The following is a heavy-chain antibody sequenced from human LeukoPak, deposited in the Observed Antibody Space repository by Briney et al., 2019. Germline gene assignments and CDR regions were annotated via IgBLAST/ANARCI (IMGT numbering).Heavy chain of an antibody. V-gene: IGHV3-23*01. CDR2: ISGSGGST. J-gene: IGHJ4*02. Sequence: GGSLRLSCAASGFTFSSYAMSWVRKAPGKGLEWVSAISGSGGSTYYADSVKGRFTISRDNSKNTLYLQMNSLRAEDTAVYYCAKDGRTYYDILTGYYPNAETDYWGQGTLVTVSS. CDR3: AKDGRTYYDILTGYYPNAETDY. CDR1: GFTFSSYA. D-gene: IGHD3-9*01.